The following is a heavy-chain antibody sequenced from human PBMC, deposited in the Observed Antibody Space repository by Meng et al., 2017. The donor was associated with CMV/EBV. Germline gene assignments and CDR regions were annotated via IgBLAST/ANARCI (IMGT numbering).Heavy chain of an antibody. D-gene: IGHD2-2*02. Sequence: GSLRLSCAVYGGPFSGYYWSWIRQPPGKGLEWIGEINHSGSTNYNPSLKSRVTISVDTSKNQFSLKLSSVTAADTAVYYCARHVRQAQDIVVVPAAIGRYYFDYWGQGTLVTVSS. V-gene: IGHV4-34*01. J-gene: IGHJ4*02. CDR3: ARHVRQAQDIVVVPAAIGRYYFDY. CDR1: GGPFSGYY. CDR2: INHSGST.